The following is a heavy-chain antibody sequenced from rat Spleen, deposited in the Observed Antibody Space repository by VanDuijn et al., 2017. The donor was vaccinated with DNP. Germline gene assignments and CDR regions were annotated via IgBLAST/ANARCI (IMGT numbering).Heavy chain of an antibody. V-gene: IGHV5-22*01. J-gene: IGHJ1*01. CDR3: VRWGTSDWYFDF. D-gene: IGHD3-2*01. CDR2: ISYDGGST. CDR1: GFTFSNYY. Sequence: EVQLVESGGGLVQPGRSMKLSCAASGFTFSNYYMAWVRQAPTKGLEWVAYISYDGGSTYYGDSVKGRFTISRENAKSTLYLEMNSLRSEDMATYYCVRWGTSDWYFDFWGPGTMVTVSS.